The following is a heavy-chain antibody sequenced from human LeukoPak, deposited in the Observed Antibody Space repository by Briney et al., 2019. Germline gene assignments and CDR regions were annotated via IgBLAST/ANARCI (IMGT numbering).Heavy chain of an antibody. CDR3: ARHNNMVEDAFDI. D-gene: IGHD3-10*01. J-gene: IGHJ3*02. V-gene: IGHV4-59*08. CDR2: IYYSGSH. Sequence: SETLSLICTVSGGSISRYYLLWIRQPPGKGLVGIGYIYYSGSHNFNPSLKSRVTISLDTSKNQFSLKLSSVTAADTAAYYCARHNNMVEDAFDIWGQGTMVTVSS. CDR1: GGSISRYY.